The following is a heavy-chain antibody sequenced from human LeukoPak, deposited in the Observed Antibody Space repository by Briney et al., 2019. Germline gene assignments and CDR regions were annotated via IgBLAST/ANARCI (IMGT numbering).Heavy chain of an antibody. Sequence: GASVKVSCKASEYTFTGYYMHWVRQAPGQGLEWMGWINPNSGGTNYAQKFQGRVTMTRDTSISTAYMDLSRLRSDDTAVYYCARAIGYSYHLDYWGQGTLVTVSS. CDR2: INPNSGGT. D-gene: IGHD5-18*01. CDR1: EYTFTGYY. J-gene: IGHJ4*02. CDR3: ARAIGYSYHLDY. V-gene: IGHV1-2*02.